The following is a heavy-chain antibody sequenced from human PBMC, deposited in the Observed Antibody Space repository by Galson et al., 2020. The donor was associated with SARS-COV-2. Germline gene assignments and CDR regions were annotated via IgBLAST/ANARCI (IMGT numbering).Heavy chain of an antibody. J-gene: IGHJ6*03. CDR2: IYYSGST. CDR3: ARDGGGYSYGWYYYYYMDV. V-gene: IGHV4-59*01. Sequence: SETLSLTCTVSGGSISSYYCSWIRQPPGKGLEWIAYIYYSGSTNYNPSPQSRVTISVDTSKNQFSLKLSSVTAADTAVYYCARDGGGYSYGWYYYYYMDVWGKGTTVTVSS. CDR1: GGSISSYY. D-gene: IGHD5-18*01.